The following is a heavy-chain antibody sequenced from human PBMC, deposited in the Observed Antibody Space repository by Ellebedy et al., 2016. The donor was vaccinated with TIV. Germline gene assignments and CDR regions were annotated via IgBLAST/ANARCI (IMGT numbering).Heavy chain of an antibody. CDR2: INHSGST. D-gene: IGHD2-2*01. Sequence: MPSETLSLTCSVSGGSITNYCWSWIRQPPGKGLEWIGEINHSGSTSYNPSLKSRVTISVDTSKNQFSLKLSSVTAADTAVYYCARVVVPAAMLLYYYYAMDVWGQGTTVTVSS. J-gene: IGHJ6*02. CDR3: ARVVVPAAMLLYYYYAMDV. CDR1: GGSITNYC. V-gene: IGHV4-34*01.